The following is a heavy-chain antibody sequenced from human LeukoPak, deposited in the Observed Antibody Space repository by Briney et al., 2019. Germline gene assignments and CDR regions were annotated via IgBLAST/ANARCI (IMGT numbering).Heavy chain of an antibody. V-gene: IGHV5-51*01. D-gene: IGHD2-15*01. CDR2: IYPGDSDT. CDR3: ARFSAMAAANFDY. CDR1: GYSFTSYW. Sequence: NRGESLKISCKGSGYSFTSYWIGWVRQMPGKGLEWMGIIYPGDSDTRYSPSFQGQVTISADKSISTAYLQWSSLKASDTAMYYCARFSAMAAANFDYWGQGTLVTVSS. J-gene: IGHJ4*02.